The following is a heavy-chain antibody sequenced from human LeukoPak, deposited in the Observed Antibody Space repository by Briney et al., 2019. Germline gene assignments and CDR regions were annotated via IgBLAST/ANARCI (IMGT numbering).Heavy chain of an antibody. CDR3: TRDMIRGVPDYIDY. CDR1: GFRLSSYD. D-gene: IGHD3-10*01. J-gene: IGHJ4*02. Sequence: PGGSLRLSCAATGFRLSSYDMHWVRQAPGKGLEWVAAISAEGDIQIYLDSVMGRFTISRDNSKSTLYLQMNSLRIEDTGFYYCTRDMIRGVPDYIDYWGQGTLVTVSS. CDR2: ISAEGDIQ. V-gene: IGHV3-30-3*01.